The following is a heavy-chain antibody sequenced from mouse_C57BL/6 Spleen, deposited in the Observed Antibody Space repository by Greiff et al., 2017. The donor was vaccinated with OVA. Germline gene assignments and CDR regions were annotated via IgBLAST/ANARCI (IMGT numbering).Heavy chain of an antibody. CDR1: GYAFSSYW. D-gene: IGHD2-3*01. J-gene: IGHJ2*01. V-gene: IGHV1-80*01. Sequence: VQLQQPGAELVKPGASVKISCKASGYAFSSYWMNWVKQRPGKGLEWIGQIYPGDGDTNYNGKFKGKATLTADKSSSTAYMQLSSLTSEDSAVYFCARPIYDGYSYYFDYWGQGTTLTVSS. CDR3: ARPIYDGYSYYFDY. CDR2: IYPGDGDT.